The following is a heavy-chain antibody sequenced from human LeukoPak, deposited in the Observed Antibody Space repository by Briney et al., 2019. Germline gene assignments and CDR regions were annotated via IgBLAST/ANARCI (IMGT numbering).Heavy chain of an antibody. CDR1: GGSISSSNW. V-gene: IGHV4-4*02. Sequence: SETLSLTCAVSGGSISSSNWWSWVRQPPGKGLEWIGEIYHSGRTKYNPSLKSRITISVDTSKNQFSLKLNSVTAADTAVYYGARSLHISAPFDVWGQGTLVTVSS. CDR3: ARSLHISAPFDV. CDR2: IYHSGRT. D-gene: IGHD2-21*01. J-gene: IGHJ4*02.